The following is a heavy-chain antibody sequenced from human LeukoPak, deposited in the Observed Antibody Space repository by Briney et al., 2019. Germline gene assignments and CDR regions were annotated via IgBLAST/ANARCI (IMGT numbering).Heavy chain of an antibody. J-gene: IGHJ4*02. D-gene: IGHD3/OR15-3a*01. CDR1: GFTSSDHY. CDR2: TRDKANSYTT. CDR3: ASWTSGV. V-gene: IGHV3-72*01. Sequence: GGSLKLSCAASGFTSSDHYIDWVRQAPGKGLEWVGRTRDKANSYTTEYAASVKGRFTISRDDSKNSLYLQMNSLKTEDTAVYYCASWTSGVWGQGTLVTVSS.